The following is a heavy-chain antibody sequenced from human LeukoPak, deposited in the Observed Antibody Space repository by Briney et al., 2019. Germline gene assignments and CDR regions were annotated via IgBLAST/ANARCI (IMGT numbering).Heavy chain of an antibody. Sequence: SETLSLTCAVYGGSFSGYYWRWIRQPPGKGLEWIGEINHSGSTNYNPSLKSRVTISVDTSKNQFSLKLSSVTAADTAVYYCARESMSYYYGSGSYSFDYWGQGTLVTVSS. CDR3: ARESMSYYYGSGSYSFDY. CDR1: GGSFSGYY. D-gene: IGHD3-10*01. V-gene: IGHV4-34*01. CDR2: INHSGST. J-gene: IGHJ4*02.